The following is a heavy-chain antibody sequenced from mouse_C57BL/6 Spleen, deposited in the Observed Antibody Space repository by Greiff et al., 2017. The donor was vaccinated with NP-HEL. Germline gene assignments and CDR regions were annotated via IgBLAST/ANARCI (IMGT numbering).Heavy chain of an antibody. CDR2: ISDGGSYT. CDR1: GFTFSSYA. D-gene: IGHD1-1*01. J-gene: IGHJ1*03. V-gene: IGHV5-4*01. CDR3: ARAYYGSRGYFDV. Sequence: VQLKESGGGLVKPGGSLKLSCAASGFTFSSYAMSWVRQTPEKRLEWVATISDGGSYTYYPDNVKGRFTISRDNAKNNLYLQMSHLKSEDTAMYYCARAYYGSRGYFDVWGTGTTVTVSS.